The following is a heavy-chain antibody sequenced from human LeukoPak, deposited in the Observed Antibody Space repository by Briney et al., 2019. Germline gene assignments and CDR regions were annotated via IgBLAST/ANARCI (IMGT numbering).Heavy chain of an antibody. CDR2: MNPNSGNT. CDR3: AGEVYCTNGVCYRGFDY. D-gene: IGHD2-8*01. V-gene: IGHV1-8*01. Sequence: GASVKVSCKASGYTFTSYDINWVRQATGQGLEWMGWMNPNSGNTGYAQKFQGRVTMTRNTSISTAYMELSSLRSEDTAVYYCAGEVYCTNGVCYRGFDYWGQGTLVTVSS. CDR1: GYTFTSYD. J-gene: IGHJ4*02.